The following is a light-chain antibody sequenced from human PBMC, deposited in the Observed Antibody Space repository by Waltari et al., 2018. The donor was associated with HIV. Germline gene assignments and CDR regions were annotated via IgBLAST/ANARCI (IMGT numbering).Light chain of an antibody. Sequence: QSVLTPPPSVSGAPGQRVTISCPRSSSNIRAGSDIHWYQQLPGTAPKLLTDRSGNRPSGVPDRFSGSKSGTSASLAITGLQAEDEADYYCQSYDSSLTGSVFGGGTKLTVL. CDR1: SSNIRAGSD. V-gene: IGLV1-40*01. CDR2: RSG. J-gene: IGLJ2*01. CDR3: QSYDSSLTGSV.